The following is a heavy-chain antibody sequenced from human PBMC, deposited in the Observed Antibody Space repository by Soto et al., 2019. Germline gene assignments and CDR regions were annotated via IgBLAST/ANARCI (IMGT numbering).Heavy chain of an antibody. CDR3: ARGRDYGDSHDWFDP. J-gene: IGHJ5*02. Sequence: ASVKVSCKASGYTFTSYGISWVRQAPGQGLEWMGWISAYNGNTNYAQKLQGRVTMTTDTSTSTAYMELRSLRSDDTAVYYCARGRDYGDSHDWFDPWGQGTLVTVSS. CDR1: GYTFTSYG. V-gene: IGHV1-18*04. D-gene: IGHD4-17*01. CDR2: ISAYNGNT.